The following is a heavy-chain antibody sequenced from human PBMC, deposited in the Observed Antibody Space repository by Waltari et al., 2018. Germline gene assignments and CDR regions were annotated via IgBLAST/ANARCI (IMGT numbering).Heavy chain of an antibody. V-gene: IGHV3-21*02. CDR3: AREARGYDY. D-gene: IGHD5-12*01. CDR1: GFMFSTFT. J-gene: IGHJ4*02. CDR2: IDSTSTYI. Sequence: EVQLEESGGGLVKPGGSLRLSCSASGFMFSTFTMNWVRQAPGKGLEWVSSIDSTSTYIYHADSVKGRFTISRDNAKNSLYLQMNGLRVEDTGVYYCAREARGYDYWGQGILVTVSS.